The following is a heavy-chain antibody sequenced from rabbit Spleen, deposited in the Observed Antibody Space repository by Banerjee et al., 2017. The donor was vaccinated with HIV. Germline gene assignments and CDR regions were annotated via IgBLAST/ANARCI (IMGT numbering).Heavy chain of an antibody. CDR2: IYVGSGGGT. D-gene: IGHD5-1*01. CDR1: GFSFSNKDV. Sequence: QEQLVESGGGLVKPEGSLTLTCKASGFSFSNKDVMCWVRQAPGKGLEWIACIYVGSGGGTKYASWAKGRFTISKTSSTTVTLQMASLTVADTATYFCARAGEGGDGYLNLWGPGTLVTVS. V-gene: IGHV1S45*01. CDR3: ARAGEGGDGYLNL. J-gene: IGHJ4*01.